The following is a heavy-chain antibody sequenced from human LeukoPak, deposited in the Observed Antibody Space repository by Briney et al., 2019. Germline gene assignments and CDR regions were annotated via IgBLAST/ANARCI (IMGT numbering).Heavy chain of an antibody. CDR3: TTAPFVVVVAATTFDY. CDR1: GFPLRNAW. J-gene: IGHJ4*02. CDR2: IKSKTDGGTT. Sequence: GGSLRLSCAASGFPLRNAWMSWVPQAPGKGLEWVGRIKSKTDGGTTDYDAPVKGRLTISRDDSKNTLYLQMNSLKTEDTAVYYYTTAPFVVVVAATTFDYWGQGTLVTVSS. D-gene: IGHD2-15*01. V-gene: IGHV3-15*01.